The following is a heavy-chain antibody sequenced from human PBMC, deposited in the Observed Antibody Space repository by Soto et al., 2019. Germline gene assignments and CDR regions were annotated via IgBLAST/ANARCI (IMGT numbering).Heavy chain of an antibody. J-gene: IGHJ3*02. CDR2: INAGNGNT. CDR1: GYTFTSYA. CDR3: ARVPIYDYIWGSYRHAFDI. D-gene: IGHD3-16*02. Sequence: ASVKVSCKASGYTFTSYAMHWVRQAPGQRLEWMGWINAGNGNTKYSQKFQGRVTITRDTSASTAYMELSSLRSEDTAVYYCARVPIYDYIWGSYRHAFDIWGQGTMVTVSS. V-gene: IGHV1-3*01.